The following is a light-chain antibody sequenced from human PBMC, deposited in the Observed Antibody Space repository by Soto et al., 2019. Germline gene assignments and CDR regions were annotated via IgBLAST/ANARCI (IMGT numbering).Light chain of an antibody. CDR1: QSISSW. CDR3: QQYNSYSWT. V-gene: IGKV1-5*01. CDR2: DAS. J-gene: IGKJ2*01. Sequence: DIQMTQSPSTLSASVGDRGTITCRASQSISSWLAWYQQKPGKAPKLLIYDASSLESGVPSRFSGSGSGTELTLTISSLQPDDFATYYCQQYNSYSWTFGQGTKLEIK.